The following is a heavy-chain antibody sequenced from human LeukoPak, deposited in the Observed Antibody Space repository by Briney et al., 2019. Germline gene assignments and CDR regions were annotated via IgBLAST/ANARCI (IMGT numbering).Heavy chain of an antibody. CDR3: AKGVRLWEIAGSLDY. CDR1: GFTFSNYW. Sequence: GGSLRLSCAASGFTFSNYWMHWVRQAPGKGLVWVSRINPGGGRISYADSVQGRFTISRDNAKNTVYLQMNSLRAEDTAVYYCAKGVRLWEIAGSLDYWGQGTPVTVSS. V-gene: IGHV3-74*01. CDR2: INPGGGRI. J-gene: IGHJ4*02. D-gene: IGHD3-10*01.